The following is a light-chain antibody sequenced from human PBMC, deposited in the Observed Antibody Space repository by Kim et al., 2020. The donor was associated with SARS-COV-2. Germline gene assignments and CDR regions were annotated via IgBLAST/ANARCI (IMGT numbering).Light chain of an antibody. V-gene: IGKV3-11*01. CDR3: QQRTNWPLT. CDR1: QSVTGN. J-gene: IGKJ4*01. CDR2: DAS. Sequence: LSPGERATLSCRASQSVTGNLAWYQQKPGQAPRLLIYDASSRAPGIPTRFSGSGSGTDFTLTISSLEPEDFAVYYCQQRTNWPLTFGGGTKVDIK.